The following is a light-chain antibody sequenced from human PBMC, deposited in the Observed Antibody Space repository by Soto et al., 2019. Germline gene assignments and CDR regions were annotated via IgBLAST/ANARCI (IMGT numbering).Light chain of an antibody. J-gene: IGKJ4*01. V-gene: IGKV3-11*01. CDR1: QSVSSY. Sequence: EIVLTQSPATLSLSPGERATLSCRASQSVSSYLAWYQQKPGQAPRLLIYDASSRATGIPARFSGSGSRTVFTLTISSLEPEEFAVYYCQQRSNWLFGGGTKVEIK. CDR2: DAS. CDR3: QQRSNWL.